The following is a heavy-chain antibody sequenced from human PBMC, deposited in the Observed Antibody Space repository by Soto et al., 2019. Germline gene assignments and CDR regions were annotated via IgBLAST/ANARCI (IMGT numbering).Heavy chain of an antibody. D-gene: IGHD3-22*01. CDR3: ARALYYYDSSGYFFDY. J-gene: IGHJ4*02. CDR2: IYYSGST. CDR1: GGSISSGYYY. V-gene: IGHV4-30-4*01. Sequence: ASETLSLTCTVSGGSISSGYYYWSWIRQPPGKGLEWIGYIYYSGSTYYNPSLKSRVTISVDTSKNQFSLKLSSVTAADTAVYYCARALYYYDSSGYFFDYWGQGTLVTVSS.